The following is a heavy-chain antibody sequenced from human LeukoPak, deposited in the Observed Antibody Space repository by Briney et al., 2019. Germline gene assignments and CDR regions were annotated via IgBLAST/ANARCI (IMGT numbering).Heavy chain of an antibody. CDR1: GGSISSSNW. D-gene: IGHD2-21*01. J-gene: IGHJ4*02. CDR2: IYHSGNT. CDR3: ATSVVKKFDY. Sequence: PSGTLSLTCAVSGGSISSSNWWNWVRQPPGKGLEWIGEIYHSGNTHYKPSLRSRLTISVDKSKNQFSLTLSSVTAADTAVYYCATSVVKKFDYWGQGTLVTVSS. V-gene: IGHV4-4*02.